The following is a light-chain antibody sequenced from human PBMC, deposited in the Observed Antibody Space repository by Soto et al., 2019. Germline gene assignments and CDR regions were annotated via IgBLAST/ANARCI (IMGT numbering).Light chain of an antibody. CDR2: KVS. CDR3: MQGTHWLPRT. J-gene: IGKJ2*02. CDR1: QSLVYSDGNTY. Sequence: DVVMTQSPLSLPVTLGQPASISCRSSQSLVYSDGNTYLNWFQQRPGQSPRHLIYKVSNRDSGVPDRFSGSGSGTDFTLKISRVEAEDVGVYYCMQGTHWLPRTFGQGTKLEIK. V-gene: IGKV2-30*01.